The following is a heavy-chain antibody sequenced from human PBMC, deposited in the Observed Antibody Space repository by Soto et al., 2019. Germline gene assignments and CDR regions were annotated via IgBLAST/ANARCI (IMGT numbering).Heavy chain of an antibody. CDR2: ISYDGSNK. V-gene: IGHV3-30-3*01. J-gene: IGHJ6*02. CDR3: ARDPNLVPAANRYGMDV. Sequence: GGSLRLSCAASGFTFSSYAMHWVRQAPGKGLEWVAVISYDGSNKYYADSVKGRFTISRDNSKNTLYLQMNSLRAEDTAVYYCARDPNLVPAANRYGMDVWGQGTTVTVSS. CDR1: GFTFSSYA. D-gene: IGHD2-2*01.